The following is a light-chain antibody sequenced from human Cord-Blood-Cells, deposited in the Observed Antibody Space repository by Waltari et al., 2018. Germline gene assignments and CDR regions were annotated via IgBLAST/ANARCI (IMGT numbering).Light chain of an antibody. V-gene: IGLV2-11*01. CDR2: DVS. J-gene: IGLJ3*02. CDR3: CSYAGSYTWV. CDR1: SSDVGGYNY. Sequence: QSALTQPRSVSGSPGQSVTISCTGTSSDVGGYNYVSWYQQHAGKAPKLMIYDVSKRPSGVPQRCSGSKSGNTASLTIAGLQAEDEADYYCCSYAGSYTWVFGGGTKLTVL.